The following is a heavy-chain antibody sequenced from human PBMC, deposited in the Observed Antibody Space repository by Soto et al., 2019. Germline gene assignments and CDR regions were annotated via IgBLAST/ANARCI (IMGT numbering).Heavy chain of an antibody. Sequence: SGPTLVNPTETLTLTCTFSGFSLTSRVVGVGWIREPPGKALEWLAFIYWDDTKRYRPSLKTRLTITKDTPKNQVVLTMANLHPVDTATYVCAHSRQLGSSYAYWGQGTHVTLAS. CDR3: AHSRQLGSSYAY. D-gene: IGHD3-16*01. CDR2: IYWDDTK. CDR1: GFSLTSRVVG. V-gene: IGHV2-5*02. J-gene: IGHJ4*02.